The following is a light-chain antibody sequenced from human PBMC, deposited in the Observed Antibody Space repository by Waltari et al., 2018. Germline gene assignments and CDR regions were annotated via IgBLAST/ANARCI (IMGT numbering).Light chain of an antibody. CDR1: QSVLYTSNNKNY. V-gene: IGKV4-1*01. CDR3: QQYYRAPPT. Sequence: DIVMTQSPDSLAVSLGERATINCKSSQSVLYTSNNKNYLAWYQQKPGQPPKLLIYWASTRESGVPDRFSGNGSGTDFTLTISGLQAEDVAVYYCQQYYRAPPTFGQGTKVEIK. J-gene: IGKJ1*01. CDR2: WAS.